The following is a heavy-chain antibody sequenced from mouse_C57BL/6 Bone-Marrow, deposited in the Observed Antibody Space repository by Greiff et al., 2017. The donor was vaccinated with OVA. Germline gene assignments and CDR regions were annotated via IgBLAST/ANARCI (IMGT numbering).Heavy chain of an antibody. CDR1: GYTFTSYW. D-gene: IGHD1-1*01. J-gene: IGHJ3*01. CDR2: IYPGSGST. V-gene: IGHV1-55*01. Sequence: ESGAELVKPGASVKMSCKASGYTFTSYWITWVKQRPGQGLEWIGDIYPGSGSTNYNEKFKSKATLTVDTSSSTAYMQLSSLTSEDAAVYYCASYEGFAYWGQGTLVTVSA. CDR3: ASYEGFAY.